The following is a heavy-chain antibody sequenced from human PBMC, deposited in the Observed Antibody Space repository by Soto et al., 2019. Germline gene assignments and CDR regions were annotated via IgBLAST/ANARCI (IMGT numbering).Heavy chain of an antibody. J-gene: IGHJ4*02. CDR1: GYSISRSHW. Sequence: QVQLQESGPGLVRPSGALSVTCAVSGYSISRSHWWSWVRQSPGKGLEWIGEISHSGITNYNPSLTSRVTISGDKSKNQPSLKLTSVTAADTAVYYCARVRYDRSGFDHWGPGTLVSVSS. CDR3: ARVRYDRSGFDH. V-gene: IGHV4-4*02. D-gene: IGHD3-22*01. CDR2: ISHSGIT.